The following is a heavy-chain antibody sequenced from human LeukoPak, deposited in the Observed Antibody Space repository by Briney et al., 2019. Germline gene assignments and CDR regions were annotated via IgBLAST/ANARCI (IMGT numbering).Heavy chain of an antibody. CDR2: IYHSGST. Sequence: SETLSLTCTVSGGSISTYYWGWIRQPPGKGLEWIGSIYHSGSTYYNPSLKSRVTISVDTSKNQFSLKLSSVTAADTAVYYCANTDYYDSSGYYGAFDIWGQGTMVTVSS. CDR3: ANTDYYDSSGYYGAFDI. V-gene: IGHV4-38-2*02. CDR1: GGSISTYY. J-gene: IGHJ3*02. D-gene: IGHD3-22*01.